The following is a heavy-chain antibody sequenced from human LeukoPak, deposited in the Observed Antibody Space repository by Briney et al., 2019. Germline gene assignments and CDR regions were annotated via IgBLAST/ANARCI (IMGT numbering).Heavy chain of an antibody. Sequence: GASVKVSCKASGGTFSSYAISWVRQAPGQGLEWMGGIIPIFGTANYAQKFQGRVTITADESTGTAYMELSSLRSEDTAVYYCARDGLIASNYYYYYYMDVWGKGTTVTISS. D-gene: IGHD3-16*01. J-gene: IGHJ6*03. CDR3: ARDGLIASNYYYYYYMDV. V-gene: IGHV1-69*13. CDR1: GGTFSSYA. CDR2: IIPIFGTA.